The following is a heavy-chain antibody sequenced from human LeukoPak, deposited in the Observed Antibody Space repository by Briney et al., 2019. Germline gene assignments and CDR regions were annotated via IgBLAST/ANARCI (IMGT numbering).Heavy chain of an antibody. CDR3: ARRRVVVASTDGASGAFEI. CDR2: IYYSGST. D-gene: IGHD2-15*01. V-gene: IGHV4-31*03. J-gene: IGHJ3*02. CDR1: GGSISSGGYY. Sequence: SETLSLTCTVSGGSISSGGYYWSWIRQHPGKGLEWIGYIYYSGSTYYNPSLRSRVTISVDTSKNQFSLNLSSVTAADTAVYFSARRRVVVASTDGASGAFEIWGQGTMVTVSS.